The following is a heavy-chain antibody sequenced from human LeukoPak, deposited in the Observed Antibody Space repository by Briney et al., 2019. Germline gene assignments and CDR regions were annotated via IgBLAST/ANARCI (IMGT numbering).Heavy chain of an antibody. CDR1: GGSISSYY. CDR3: AGSGWYFDY. V-gene: IGHV4-34*01. CDR2: INHSGST. D-gene: IGHD6-19*01. J-gene: IGHJ4*02. Sequence: MSSETLSLTCTVSGGSISSYYWSWIRQPPGKGLEWIGEINHSGSTNYNPSLKSRVTISVDTSKNQFSLKLSSVTAADTAVYYCAGSGWYFDYWGQGTLVTVSS.